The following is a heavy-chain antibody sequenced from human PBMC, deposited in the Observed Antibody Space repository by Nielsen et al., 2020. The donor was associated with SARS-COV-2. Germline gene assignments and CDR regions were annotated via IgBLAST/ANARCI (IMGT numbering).Heavy chain of an antibody. D-gene: IGHD4-23*01. Sequence: GESLKISCAASGFSFSSYAMTWVRQAPGKGLEWVSSIGTTGDKTFYADSVKGRFTISRDNSKNTLYLQMNSLRAEDTAVYYCARTYGGNSAGLDYWGQGTLVTVSS. CDR3: ARTYGGNSAGLDY. CDR2: IGTTGDKT. V-gene: IGHV3-23*01. J-gene: IGHJ4*02. CDR1: GFSFSSYA.